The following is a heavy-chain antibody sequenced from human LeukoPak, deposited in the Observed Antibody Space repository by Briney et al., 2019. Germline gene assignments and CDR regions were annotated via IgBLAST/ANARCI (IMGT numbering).Heavy chain of an antibody. V-gene: IGHV4-39*07. CDR2: IYYSGST. CDR1: GGSISSSSYY. D-gene: IGHD6-19*01. J-gene: IGHJ4*02. Sequence: PSETLSLTCTASGGSISSSSYYWGWIRQPPGKGLEWIGSIYYSGSTYYNPSLKSRVTISVDTSKNQFSLKLSSVTAADTAMYYCARGTLYSGWSYYFDYWGQGSQVTVSS. CDR3: ARGTLYSGWSYYFDY.